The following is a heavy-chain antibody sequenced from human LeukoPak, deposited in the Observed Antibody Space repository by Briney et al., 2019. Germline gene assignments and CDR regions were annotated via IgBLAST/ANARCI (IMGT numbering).Heavy chain of an antibody. CDR1: GFTVSSNY. CDR3: AREGYCSGGSCWRYFQH. J-gene: IGHJ1*01. D-gene: IGHD2-15*01. V-gene: IGHV3-66*02. CDR2: IYSGGST. Sequence: GGSLRLSCAAPGFTVSSNYMSWVRQAPGKGLEWVSVIYSGGSTYYADSVKGRFTISRDNSKNTLYLQMNSLRAEDTAVYYCAREGYCSGGSCWRYFQHWGQGTLVTVSS.